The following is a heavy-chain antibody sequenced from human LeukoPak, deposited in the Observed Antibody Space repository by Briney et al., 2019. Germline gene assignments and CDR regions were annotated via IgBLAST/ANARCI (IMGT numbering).Heavy chain of an antibody. CDR2: IYYSGST. J-gene: IGHJ4*02. D-gene: IGHD2-15*01. CDR1: GGSISSHY. CDR3: ARGGGYCSGGSCHIDY. V-gene: IGHV4-59*11. Sequence: SETLSLTCTVSGGSISSHYWSWIRQPPGKGLEWIGYIYYSGSTNYNPSLKSRVTISVDTSKNQFSLKLSSVTAADTAVYYCARGGGYCSGGSCHIDYWGQGTLVTVSS.